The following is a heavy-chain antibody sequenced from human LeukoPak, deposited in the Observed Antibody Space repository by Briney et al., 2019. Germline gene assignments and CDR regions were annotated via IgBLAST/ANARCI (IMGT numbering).Heavy chain of an antibody. CDR2: IYYSGST. CDR3: ARERNYYDSSRGIRYFDY. V-gene: IGHV4-39*07. J-gene: IGHJ4*02. Sequence: PSETLSLTCTVSGGSISSSSYYWGWIRQPPGKGLEWIGSIYYSGSTYYNPSLKSRVTISVDTSKNQFSLKLSSVTAADTAVYYCARERNYYDSSRGIRYFDYWGQGTLVTVSS. CDR1: GGSISSSSYY. D-gene: IGHD3-22*01.